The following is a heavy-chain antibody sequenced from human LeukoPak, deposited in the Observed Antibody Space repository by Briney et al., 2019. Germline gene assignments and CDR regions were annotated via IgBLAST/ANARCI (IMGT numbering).Heavy chain of an antibody. CDR3: AREVGWELAQFDAFDI. Sequence: GGSLRLSCAASGFTFSSYSMNWVRQAPGKGLEWVSSISSSSSYIYYADSVKGRFTISRDNAKNSLYLQMNSLRAEDTAVYYCAREVGWELAQFDAFDIWGQGTMVTVSS. CDR2: ISSSSSYI. V-gene: IGHV3-21*01. J-gene: IGHJ3*02. CDR1: GFTFSSYS. D-gene: IGHD1-26*01.